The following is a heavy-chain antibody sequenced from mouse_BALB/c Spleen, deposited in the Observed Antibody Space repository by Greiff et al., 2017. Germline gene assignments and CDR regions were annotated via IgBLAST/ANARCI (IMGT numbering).Heavy chain of an antibody. Sequence: QVQLKQSGAELARPGASVKMSCKASGYTFTSYTMHWVKQRPGQGLEWIGYINPSSGYTNYNQKFKDKATLTADKSSSTAYMQLSSLTSEDSAVYCCARQGITYAMDYWGQGTSVTVAS. V-gene: IGHV1-4*01. CDR2: INPSSGYT. J-gene: IGHJ4*01. CDR1: GYTFTSYT. D-gene: IGHD2-4*01. CDR3: ARQGITYAMDY.